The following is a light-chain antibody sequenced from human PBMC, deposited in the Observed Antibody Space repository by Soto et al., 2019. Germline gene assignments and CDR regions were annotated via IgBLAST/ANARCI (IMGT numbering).Light chain of an antibody. J-gene: IGLJ3*02. CDR3: LLSYSGAYWV. V-gene: IGLV7-46*01. Sequence: QAVVTQEPSLTVSPGGTVTLTCGSRTGAVTSGHSPFWFQQKPGQAPRTLISDISNKLSWTPARFSGSLLGGKAALTLSGAQPEDEAEYHCLLSYSGAYWVFGGGTKLTVL. CDR2: DIS. CDR1: TGAVTSGHS.